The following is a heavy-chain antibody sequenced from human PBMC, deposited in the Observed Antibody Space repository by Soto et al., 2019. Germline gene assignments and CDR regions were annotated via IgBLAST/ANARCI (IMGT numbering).Heavy chain of an antibody. CDR1: GGSISSGDYY. CDR3: ARAENYGIYTYYFDY. Sequence: SLTCTVSGGSISSGDYYWSWIRQPPGKGLEWIGYIYYSGSTYYNPSLKSRVTISVDTSKNQFSLKLSSVTAADTAVYYCARAENYGIYTYYFDYWGQGTLVTVSS. D-gene: IGHD1-7*01. CDR2: IYYSGST. V-gene: IGHV4-30-4*01. J-gene: IGHJ4*02.